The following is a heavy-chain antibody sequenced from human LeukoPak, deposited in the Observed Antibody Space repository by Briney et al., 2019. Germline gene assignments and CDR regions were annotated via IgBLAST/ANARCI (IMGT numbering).Heavy chain of an antibody. CDR2: INPNSGGT. V-gene: IGHV1-2*02. Sequence: ASVTVSFKASGYTFTVYYMHWVRQAPGQGLEWLGWINPNSGGTNYAQKFQGRVTMTRDTSISTAYMELSRLRSDDTAVYYCARDIQTYSSGFDPWGQGTLVTVSS. D-gene: IGHD6-25*01. CDR3: ARDIQTYSSGFDP. J-gene: IGHJ5*02. CDR1: GYTFTVYY.